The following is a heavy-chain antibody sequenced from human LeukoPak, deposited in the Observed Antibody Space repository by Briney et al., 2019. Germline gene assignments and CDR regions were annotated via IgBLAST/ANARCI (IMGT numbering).Heavy chain of an antibody. D-gene: IGHD6-13*01. J-gene: IGHJ4*02. CDR2: ISSGGSTI. CDR1: GFTLSDHY. CDR3: AXDASSSWVTPDY. V-gene: IGHV3-11*01. Sequence: GGSLRLSCAASGFTLSDHYMSWIRQAPGKGLEWLSYISSGGSTIFYADSVKGRFTSSRDNAKNSLYLRMNSLRAEDTAVYYCAXDASSSWVTPDYWGQGTLVTVSS.